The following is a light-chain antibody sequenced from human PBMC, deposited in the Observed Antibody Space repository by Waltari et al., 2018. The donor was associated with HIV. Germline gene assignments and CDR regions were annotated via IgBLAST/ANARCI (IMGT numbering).Light chain of an antibody. J-gene: IGKJ5*01. V-gene: IGKV3-15*01. CDR2: GAS. CDR1: QNVTSN. Sequence: EIVMTQSPVTLSVSPGERATLSCRASQNVTSNLAWYQQKPGQAPRLLIYGASTRATDIPARFSGSRSGTDFTLTINSLQSEDFAVFYCQQYNNWPPITFGQGTRLEIK. CDR3: QQYNNWPPIT.